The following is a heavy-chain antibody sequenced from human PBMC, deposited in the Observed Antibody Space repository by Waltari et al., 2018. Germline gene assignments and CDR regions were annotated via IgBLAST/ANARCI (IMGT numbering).Heavy chain of an antibody. CDR3: AKDGRGSGWTRVDV. V-gene: IGHV3-48*03. J-gene: IGHJ6*02. D-gene: IGHD2-15*01. CDR1: GFRISSYE. Sequence: EEQLVESGGGLVQPGGSLRLSCAASGFRISSYEMNWVRQAPGKGLEWISYISDSGDSTFYADSVKGRFTISRDNAKNSLHLQMNSLRAEDSATYYCAKDGRGSGWTRVDVWGQGTTVTVSS. CDR2: ISDSGDST.